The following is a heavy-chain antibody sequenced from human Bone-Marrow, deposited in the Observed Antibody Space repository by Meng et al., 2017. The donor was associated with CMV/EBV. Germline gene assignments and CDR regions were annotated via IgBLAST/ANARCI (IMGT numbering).Heavy chain of an antibody. CDR1: GYSISSGYY. J-gene: IGHJ4*02. Sequence: GSLRLSCTVSGYSISSGYYWGWIRQPPGKGLQWIGSIYHDEGTYYNPSLKSRVTISVDTSKNQFSLRLSSVTAADTAVYYCAGNYYDSSGYYWLWQVDYWGQGTLVTVSS. V-gene: IGHV4-38-2*02. CDR3: AGNYYDSSGYYWLWQVDY. D-gene: IGHD3-22*01. CDR2: IYHDEGT.